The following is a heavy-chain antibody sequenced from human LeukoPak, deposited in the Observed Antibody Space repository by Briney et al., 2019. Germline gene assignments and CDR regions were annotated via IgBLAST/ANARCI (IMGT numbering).Heavy chain of an antibody. CDR3: VKGGTVTKPHFDY. D-gene: IGHD4-17*01. J-gene: IGHJ4*02. V-gene: IGHV3-64D*06. CDR1: GFTFSSDA. CDR2: ITSTGGST. Sequence: GGSLRLSYSASGFTFSSDAMHWVRQAPGKGLKYVSVITSTGGSTYYADSVKGRFTITRDNSKNTLYLQMSSLRAEDTAVYYCVKGGTVTKPHFDYWGQGTLVTVSS.